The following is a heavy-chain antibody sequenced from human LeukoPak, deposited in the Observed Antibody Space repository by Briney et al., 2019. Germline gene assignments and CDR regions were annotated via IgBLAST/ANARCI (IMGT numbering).Heavy chain of an antibody. CDR1: GFTFSSYA. D-gene: IGHD2-15*01. J-gene: IGHJ6*03. CDR2: ISGRGGST. V-gene: IGHV3-23*01. CDR3: AKLVVSRYYYDSYYMDV. Sequence: GGSLRLSCAASGFTFSSYAMSWVRQAPGKGLEWVSAISGRGGSTDHADSVNGRFTISRDNSKNTLYLQMNSLRAEDTAVYYCAKLVVSRYYYDSYYMDVWGKGTTVTVSS.